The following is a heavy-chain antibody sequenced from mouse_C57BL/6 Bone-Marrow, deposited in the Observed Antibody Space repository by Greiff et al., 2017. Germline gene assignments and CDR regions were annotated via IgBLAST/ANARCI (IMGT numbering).Heavy chain of an antibody. Sequence: VQLQESGPGLVAPSQSLSITCTISGFSLTSYGVHWVRQPPGKGLEWLVVIWSDGSTTYNSALKSRLSISKDNSKSQVFLKMNSLQTDDTAMYYCARQLEDYPYAMDYWGQGTSVTVSS. J-gene: IGHJ4*01. CDR2: IWSDGST. V-gene: IGHV2-6-1*01. CDR1: GFSLTSYG. D-gene: IGHD2-4*01. CDR3: ARQLEDYPYAMDY.